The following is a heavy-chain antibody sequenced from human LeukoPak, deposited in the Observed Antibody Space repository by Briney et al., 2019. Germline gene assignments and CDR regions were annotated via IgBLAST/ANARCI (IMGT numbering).Heavy chain of an antibody. Sequence: ASVKVSCKASGYTFTGSYIHWVRQAPGQGLEWMGWINPNSGDTHYAQKFQGRVTMTGDTSIDTAYMELTRLRSDDTALCYCAKDRSVFFFDWWGQGTLVTVSS. V-gene: IGHV1-2*02. J-gene: IGHJ4*02. CDR3: AKDRSVFFFDW. CDR1: GYTFTGSY. D-gene: IGHD3-3*01. CDR2: INPNSGDT.